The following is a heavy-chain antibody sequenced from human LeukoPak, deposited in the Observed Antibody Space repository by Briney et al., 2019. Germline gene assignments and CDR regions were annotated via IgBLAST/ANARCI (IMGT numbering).Heavy chain of an antibody. Sequence: GGSLRLSCAASGFTVSNNYMSWVRQAPGKGLEWVSVIYTGGSTYYADSVKGRFTISRDNSKNTLYLQMNSLRAEDTAVYYCTTGGPCSSTSCYEGDYWGQGTLVTVSS. V-gene: IGHV3-53*01. CDR3: TTGGPCSSTSCYEGDY. CDR2: IYTGGST. J-gene: IGHJ4*02. D-gene: IGHD2-2*01. CDR1: GFTVSNNY.